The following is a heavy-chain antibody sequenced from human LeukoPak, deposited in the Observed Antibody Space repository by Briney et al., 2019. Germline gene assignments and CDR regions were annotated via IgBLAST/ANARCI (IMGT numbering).Heavy chain of an antibody. Sequence: SETLSLTCTVSGGSFSSSSYYWGWIRQPPGKGFEWIGRIFYSGSTYYNPSLKSRVTISVDTSKNQFSLKLSSVTAADTAVYYCARYSGCQPIDYWGQGTLVTVSS. V-gene: IGHV4-39*01. J-gene: IGHJ4*02. CDR1: GGSFSSSSYY. D-gene: IGHD1-26*01. CDR3: ARYSGCQPIDY. CDR2: IFYSGST.